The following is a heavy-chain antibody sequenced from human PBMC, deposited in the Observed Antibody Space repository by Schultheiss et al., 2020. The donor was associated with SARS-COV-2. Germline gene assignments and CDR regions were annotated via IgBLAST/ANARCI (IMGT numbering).Heavy chain of an antibody. D-gene: IGHD5-24*01. V-gene: IGHV3-74*01. Sequence: GGSLRLSCAAFGFTFSSYWMHWVRQTPGMGLVWVSRLNGDGSGTIYADSVKGRFTISRDNAKNMLYLQMHSLRAEDTAVYYCARSTDGYMDWGQGTLVTVSS. J-gene: IGHJ4*02. CDR2: LNGDGSGT. CDR3: ARSTDGYMD. CDR1: GFTFSSYW.